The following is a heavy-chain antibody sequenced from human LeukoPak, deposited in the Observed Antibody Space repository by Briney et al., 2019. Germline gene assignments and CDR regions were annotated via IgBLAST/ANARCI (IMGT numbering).Heavy chain of an antibody. D-gene: IGHD2-21*01. Sequence: PSEALSLTCTVSGVSSSSSYWSWIRQPPGKGLEWIGYIFYTGDSNHNPSFKSRVSISLDTSKDQISLKLSSVTAADTAVYYCARHRFASPLDSWGQGTLVTVSS. V-gene: IGHV4-59*08. CDR1: GVSSSSSY. CDR3: ARHRFASPLDS. CDR2: IFYTGDS. J-gene: IGHJ4*02.